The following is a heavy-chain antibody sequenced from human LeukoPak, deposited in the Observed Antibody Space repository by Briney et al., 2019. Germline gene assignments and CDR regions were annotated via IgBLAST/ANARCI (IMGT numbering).Heavy chain of an antibody. D-gene: IGHD3-22*01. Sequence: GGSLRLSCAASGFTFSSYAMSWFRQAPGKGLEWVSVIYSGGSTYYADSVKGRFTISRDNSKNTLYLQMNSLRAEDTAVYYCARDYYDSSGAGSLWGQGTLVTVSS. CDR3: ARDYYDSSGAGSL. J-gene: IGHJ4*02. V-gene: IGHV3-66*02. CDR1: GFTFSSYA. CDR2: IYSGGST.